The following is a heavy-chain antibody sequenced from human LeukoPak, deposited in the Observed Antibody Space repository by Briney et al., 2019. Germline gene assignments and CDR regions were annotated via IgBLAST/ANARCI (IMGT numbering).Heavy chain of an antibody. CDR2: ISGSSYYI. CDR3: ARDACLWFGEPHDHDAFDI. Sequence: PGGSLRLSCAASGFTFSSYSMNWVRQAPGKGLEWVSSISGSSYYIYYADSVKGRFTISRDNSKNTLYLQMNSLRAEDTAVYYCARDACLWFGEPHDHDAFDIWGQGTMVTVSS. D-gene: IGHD3-10*01. J-gene: IGHJ3*02. V-gene: IGHV3-21*01. CDR1: GFTFSSYS.